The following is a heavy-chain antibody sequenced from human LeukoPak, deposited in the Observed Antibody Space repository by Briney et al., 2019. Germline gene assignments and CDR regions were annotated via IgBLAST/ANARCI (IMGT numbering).Heavy chain of an antibody. CDR1: GGSFSGYY. CDR3: ARGIAAAGT. J-gene: IGHJ4*02. V-gene: IGHV4-34*01. Sequence: SETLSLTCAVYGGSFSGYYWSWIRQPPGKGLEWIGEINHSGSTNYNLSLKSRVTISVDTSKNQFSLKLSSVTAADTAVYYCARGIAAAGTWGQGTLVTVSS. CDR2: INHSGST. D-gene: IGHD6-13*01.